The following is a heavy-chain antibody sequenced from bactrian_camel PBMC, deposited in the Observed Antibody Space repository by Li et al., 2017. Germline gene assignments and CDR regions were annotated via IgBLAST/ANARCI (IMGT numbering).Heavy chain of an antibody. J-gene: IGHJ6*01. D-gene: IGHD6*01. CDR3: AAGQRYESWPMTHFNFRF. V-gene: IGHV3S45*01. CDR2: IRRDGGET. CDR1: GHSRGSNC. Sequence: HVQLVESGGGSVQAGGSLRLSCKVSGHSRGSNCVGWYRLPPGRAPAEREGIAAIRRDGGETWYAASVKGRFTISRDNAKNTVYLQMNSLKPEDTAMYYCAAGQRYESWPMTHFNFRFWGQGTQVTVS.